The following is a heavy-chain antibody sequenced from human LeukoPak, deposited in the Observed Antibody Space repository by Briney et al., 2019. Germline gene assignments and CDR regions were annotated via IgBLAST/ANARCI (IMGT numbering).Heavy chain of an antibody. V-gene: IGHV5-51*01. D-gene: IGHD6-6*01. CDR3: ARIIAARPEYFDY. CDR2: IYPGDSDT. J-gene: IGHJ4*02. Sequence: GESLKISCKGSGYSFTSYWIGWVRQMPGKGLEWMGIIYPGDSDTRYSPSFQGQVTISADKSINTAYLQWSSLKASDTAMYYCARIIAARPEYFDYWGQGTLVTVSS. CDR1: GYSFTSYW.